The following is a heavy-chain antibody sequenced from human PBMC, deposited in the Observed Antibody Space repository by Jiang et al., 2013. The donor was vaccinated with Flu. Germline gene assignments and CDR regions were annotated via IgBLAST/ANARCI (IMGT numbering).Heavy chain of an antibody. CDR2: ISAYNGNT. Sequence: SGYTFTGYYMRWVRQAPGQGLEWMGWISAYNGNTNYAQKLQGRVTMTTDTSTSTAYMELRSLRSDDTAVYYCARSPSDIVVVPAAMILGYYYYGMDVWGQGTTVTVSS. CDR3: ARSPSDIVVVPAAMILGYYYYGMDV. V-gene: IGHV1-18*04. J-gene: IGHJ6*02. D-gene: IGHD2-2*01. CDR1: GYTFTGYY.